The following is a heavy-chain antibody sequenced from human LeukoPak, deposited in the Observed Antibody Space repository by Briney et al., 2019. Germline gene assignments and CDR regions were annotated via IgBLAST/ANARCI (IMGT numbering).Heavy chain of an antibody. CDR3: AKDQGYCSGGSCLLFAY. J-gene: IGHJ4*02. V-gene: IGHV3-23*01. Sequence: GGSLRLSCAASGFTFSSYAMSWVRQAPGKGLEWVSAISGSGGSKYYADSVKGRFTISRDNSKNTLYLQMNSLRAEDTAVYYCAKDQGYCSGGSCLLFAYWGKGTLVTVSS. D-gene: IGHD2-15*01. CDR2: ISGSGGSK. CDR1: GFTFSSYA.